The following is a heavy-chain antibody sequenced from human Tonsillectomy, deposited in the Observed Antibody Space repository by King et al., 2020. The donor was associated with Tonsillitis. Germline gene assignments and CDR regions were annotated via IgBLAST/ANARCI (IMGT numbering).Heavy chain of an antibody. Sequence: VQLVESGAEVKKPGESLKISCKGSGYNFTNYWIGWVRQMPGKGLEWMDIIFPSDSETRYSPSFHGQVTISADKSISTAYLQWRSLRASDTAMYYCATRGGYYDREFWGQGTLVTVSS. D-gene: IGHD3-22*01. CDR3: ATRGGYYDREF. CDR1: GYNFTNYW. CDR2: IFPSDSET. J-gene: IGHJ4*02. V-gene: IGHV5-51*03.